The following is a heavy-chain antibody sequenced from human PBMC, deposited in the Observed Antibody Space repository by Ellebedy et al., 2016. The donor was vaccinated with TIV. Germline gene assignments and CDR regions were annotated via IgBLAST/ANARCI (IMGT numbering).Heavy chain of an antibody. CDR1: GFIFDDFA. V-gene: IGHV3-9*03. Sequence: SLKISCAASGFIFDDFAMHWVRQAPGKGPEWVSGISWDSNYIGYADSVKDRFPISRENAKKSLYLQMNALRTEEMAVYYCAKAQYGSGSYQAIQHWGQGTLVTVSS. J-gene: IGHJ1*01. D-gene: IGHD3-10*01. CDR2: ISWDSNYI. CDR3: AKAQYGSGSYQAIQH.